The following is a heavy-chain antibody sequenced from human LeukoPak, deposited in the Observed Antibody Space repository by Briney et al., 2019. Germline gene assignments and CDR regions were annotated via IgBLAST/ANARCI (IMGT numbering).Heavy chain of an antibody. CDR2: ISRSGNTK. CDR1: EFTFSNYE. V-gene: IGHV3-48*03. CDR3: VLGGLYVVVTVEEYYYGMDV. Sequence: PGGSLRLSCAAPEFTFSNYEMKWVRQAPGKGLEWVEYISRSGNTKYYADSVRGRFTISRDNAKNSLYLQMNSLRAEDTAVYYCVLGGLYVVVTVEEYYYGMDVWGKGTTVTVSS. D-gene: IGHD2-21*02. J-gene: IGHJ6*04.